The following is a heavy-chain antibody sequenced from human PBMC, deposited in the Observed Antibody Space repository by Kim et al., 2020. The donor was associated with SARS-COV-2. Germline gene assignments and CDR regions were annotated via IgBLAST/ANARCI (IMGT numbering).Heavy chain of an antibody. CDR1: GFTFSSYG. Sequence: GGSLRLSCAASGFTFSSYGMHWVRQAPGKGLEWVAVISYDGSNKYYADSVKGRFTISRDNSKNTLYLQMNSLRAEDTAVYYCARDGTSVYCSSTSCGHDAFDIWGQGTMVTVSS. V-gene: IGHV3-33*05. J-gene: IGHJ3*02. CDR3: ARDGTSVYCSSTSCGHDAFDI. D-gene: IGHD2-2*01. CDR2: ISYDGSNK.